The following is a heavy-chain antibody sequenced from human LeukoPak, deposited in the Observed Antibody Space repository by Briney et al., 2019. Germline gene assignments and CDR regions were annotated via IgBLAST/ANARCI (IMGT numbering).Heavy chain of an antibody. D-gene: IGHD6-13*01. CDR1: GFTFSSYW. CDR3: ARRWWQQLVVTLFDY. J-gene: IGHJ4*02. V-gene: IGHV3-7*01. CDR2: IKQDGSEK. Sequence: GGSLRLSCAASGFTFSSYWMSWVRQAPGKGLEWVANIKQDGSEKSYVDSVKGRFTISRDNAKNSLYLQMNSLRAEDTAVYYCARRWWQQLVVTLFDYWGQGTLVTVSS.